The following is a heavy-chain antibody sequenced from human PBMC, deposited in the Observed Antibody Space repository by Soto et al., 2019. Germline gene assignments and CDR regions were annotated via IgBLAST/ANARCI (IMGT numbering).Heavy chain of an antibody. D-gene: IGHD1-26*01. CDR1: GYTFTSYG. CDR3: ARDRLGATGDY. Sequence: SVKVSCKASGYTFTSYGISWVRQAPGQGLEWMGWISAYNANTNYAQKLQGRVTMTTDTSTSTSYMELRSLRSEDTAVYFCARDRLGATGDYWGQGTLVTVSS. CDR2: ISAYNANT. J-gene: IGHJ4*02. V-gene: IGHV1-18*01.